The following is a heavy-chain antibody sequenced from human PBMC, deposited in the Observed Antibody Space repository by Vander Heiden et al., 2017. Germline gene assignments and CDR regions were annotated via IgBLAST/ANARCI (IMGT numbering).Heavy chain of an antibody. CDR3: AKGDSIVGAGGRWYGMDV. Sequence: EVQLLESGVGLVQPGGSLRLSCAASGFTFSSYAMSWVRQAPGKGLEWVSAISGSGGSTYYADSVKGRVTISRDNSKNTLYRQMNSLRAEETAVYYCAKGDSIVGAGGRWYGMDVWGQGTTVTVYS. CDR2: ISGSGGST. CDR1: GFTFSSYA. J-gene: IGHJ6*02. V-gene: IGHV3-23*01. D-gene: IGHD3-16*01.